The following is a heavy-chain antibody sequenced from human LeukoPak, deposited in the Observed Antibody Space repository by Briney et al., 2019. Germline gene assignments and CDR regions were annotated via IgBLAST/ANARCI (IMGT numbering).Heavy chain of an antibody. CDR2: IFYSGST. D-gene: IGHD5-18*01. Sequence: SETLSLTCTVSGGSISSYYWSWIRQPPGKGLEWIGFIFYSGSTNYNPSVKSRVTISVDTSKNQFSLKLRSVTAADTAVYYCARQSAYSNGFDYWGQGTLVTVSS. CDR1: GGSISSYY. J-gene: IGHJ4*02. CDR3: ARQSAYSNGFDY. V-gene: IGHV4-59*08.